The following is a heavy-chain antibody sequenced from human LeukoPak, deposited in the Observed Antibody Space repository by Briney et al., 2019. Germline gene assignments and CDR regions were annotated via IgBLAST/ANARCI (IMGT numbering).Heavy chain of an antibody. D-gene: IGHD3-22*01. V-gene: IGHV3-23*01. CDR1: GFTFSSYA. CDR2: ISGSGGST. Sequence: GGSLRLSCAASGFTFSSYAMSWVRQAPGKGLEWGSAISGSGGSTDYADSVKGRFTISKDNSKNTLYLQMNSLRAEDTAVYYCAKWLDSSGFYWGQGTLVTVSS. CDR3: AKWLDSSGFY. J-gene: IGHJ4*02.